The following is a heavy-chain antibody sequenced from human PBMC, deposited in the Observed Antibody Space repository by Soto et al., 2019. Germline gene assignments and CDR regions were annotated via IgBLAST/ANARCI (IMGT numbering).Heavy chain of an antibody. D-gene: IGHD1-26*01. CDR3: ARHRHPRGTVGATSPLDP. J-gene: IGHJ5*02. CDR1: GFSVSSNY. Sequence: DVQLVESGGGLAQPGGSLRLSCAISGFSVSSNYLSWVRQAPGKGLEWVSVHYSGGSTYYADSVQGRFTISRDKSNNTLYLQMRRVRAEDTAVYFCARHRHPRGTVGATSPLDPWGQGTQVTVSS. V-gene: IGHV3-53*01. CDR2: HYSGGST.